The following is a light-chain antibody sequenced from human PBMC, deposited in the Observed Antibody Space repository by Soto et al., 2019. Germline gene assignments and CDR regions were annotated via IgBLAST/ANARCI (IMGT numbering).Light chain of an antibody. Sequence: QSVLTQPPSVSAAPGQKVTISCSGTTSNVANNFVSWYQQFPGKAPKLPIYDDIRRPSGIPDRFSASKSGTSATLGITGLQTGDEADYYCGSWDSSLTANVFGTGTKLTVL. CDR2: DDI. J-gene: IGLJ1*01. CDR1: TSNVANNF. CDR3: GSWDSSLTANV. V-gene: IGLV1-51*01.